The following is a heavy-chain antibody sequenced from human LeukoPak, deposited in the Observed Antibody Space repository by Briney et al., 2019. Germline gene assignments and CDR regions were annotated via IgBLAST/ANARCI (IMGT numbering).Heavy chain of an antibody. J-gene: IGHJ5*02. D-gene: IGHD1-26*01. CDR3: AREYLWRVGATNWIDP. CDR2: IYYSGNTV. Sequence: PSETLSLTCTVSGGSITSHYWSWIRQPPGKGLEWIGYIYYSGNTVDYNPSLKGRATISLDTSRTQFSLQLTSVTAADTAVYYFAREYLWRVGATNWIDPWGQGTLVTVSS. V-gene: IGHV4-59*11. CDR1: GGSITSHY.